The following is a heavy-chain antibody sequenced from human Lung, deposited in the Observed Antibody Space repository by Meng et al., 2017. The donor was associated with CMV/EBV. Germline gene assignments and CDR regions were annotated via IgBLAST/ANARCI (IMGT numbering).Heavy chain of an antibody. CDR2: ISSSGSTI. D-gene: IGHD2-2*01. V-gene: IGHV3-48*03. J-gene: IGHJ6*02. Sequence: GGSXRLXXAALGLTFRSYEMNWARQAPGKGLEWVSYISSSGSTIYYADPVKGRFTISRDNAKNSLYLQMNTLRAEDTAVYYCARDRYQLLSFRTTYYYYGMDVWGQGATVXVSS. CDR3: ARDRYQLLSFRTTYYYYGMDV. CDR1: GLTFRSYE.